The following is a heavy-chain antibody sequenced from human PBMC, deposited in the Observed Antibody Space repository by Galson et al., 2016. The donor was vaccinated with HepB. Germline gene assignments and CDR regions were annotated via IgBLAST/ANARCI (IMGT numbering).Heavy chain of an antibody. CDR1: GYTFDSYW. D-gene: IGHD2-2*01. J-gene: IGHJ3*02. V-gene: IGHV5-51*01. CDR3: AKQKKGYVATHDGFAI. CDR2: IYPDDSES. Sequence: QSGAEVKKPGESLRISCKGSGYTFDSYWIGWVRQLPGKGLEWMGIIYPDDSESKYSPDLEGQVTMSVDKSVSTAYLQWSSLKASDTAMYYCAKQKKGYVATHDGFAIWGRGTMVTVSS.